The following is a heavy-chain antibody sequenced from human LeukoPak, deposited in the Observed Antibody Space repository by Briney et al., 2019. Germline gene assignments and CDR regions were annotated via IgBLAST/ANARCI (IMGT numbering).Heavy chain of an antibody. CDR1: GFTFSSYS. J-gene: IGHJ6*03. CDR3: ARDGLELYYYYYYMDV. V-gene: IGHV3-21*01. CDR2: ISSSSSYI. D-gene: IGHD1-7*01. Sequence: PGGSLRLSCAASGFTFSSYSMNWVRQAPGKGLEWVSSISSSSSYIYYADSVKGRFTISRDNAKNSLYLQMNSLRAEDTAVYYCARDGLELYYYYYYMDVWGKGTTVTVSS.